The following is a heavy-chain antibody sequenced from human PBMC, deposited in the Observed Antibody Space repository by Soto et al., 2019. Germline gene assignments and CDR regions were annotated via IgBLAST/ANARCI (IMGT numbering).Heavy chain of an antibody. CDR1: GYSFTSYW. CDR2: IYPGDSDT. J-gene: IGHJ5*02. CDR3: AKSSRQYASAIQAFFDP. D-gene: IGHD2-2*01. Sequence: PGESLKISCKGSGYSFTSYWIGWVRQMPGKGLEWMGIIYPGDSDTRYSPSFQGQVTISADKSISTAYLRADDTAVYYCAKSSRQYASAIQAFFDPWGLGTLVTVSS. V-gene: IGHV5-51*01.